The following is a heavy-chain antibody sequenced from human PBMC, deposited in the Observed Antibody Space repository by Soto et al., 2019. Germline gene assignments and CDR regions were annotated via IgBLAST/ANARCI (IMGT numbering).Heavy chain of an antibody. CDR3: ANFNWYFDL. CDR1: GGSISSYY. J-gene: IGHJ2*01. V-gene: IGHV4-59*01. Sequence: QVQLQESGPGLVKPSETLSLTCTVSGGSISSYYWSWIRQPPGKGLEWIGYIYYTGSTNYNPSLKSRVTISVDPYKNQFSLQLSSVTAAGTAVYSCANFNWYFDLWGRGTLGTVSS. CDR2: IYYTGST.